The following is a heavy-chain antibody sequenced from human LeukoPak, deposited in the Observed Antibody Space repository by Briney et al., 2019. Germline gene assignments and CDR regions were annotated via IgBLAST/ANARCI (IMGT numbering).Heavy chain of an antibody. D-gene: IGHD3-16*01. CDR1: GYTLTELF. CDR3: ATLSPGEYSELSEYFQH. Sequence: ASVKVSCKVSGYTLTELFMHWVRQAPGKGREWMGGFYPEDSETIYAQKFQGRVTMTEDTSTDTAYMELSSLGSEDTAVYYCATLSPGEYSELSEYFQHWGQGTLVTVSS. V-gene: IGHV1-24*01. CDR2: FYPEDSET. J-gene: IGHJ1*01.